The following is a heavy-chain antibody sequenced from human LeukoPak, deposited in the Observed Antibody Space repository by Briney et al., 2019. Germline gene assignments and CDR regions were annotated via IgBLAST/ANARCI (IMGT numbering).Heavy chain of an antibody. D-gene: IGHD3-22*01. CDR1: GYTFTGYY. J-gene: IGHJ5*02. CDR2: INPNSGGT. V-gene: IGHV1-2*02. Sequence: ASVKVSCKASGYTFTGYYMHWVRQAPGQGLEWMGWINPNSGGTNYAQKFQGRVTMTRDTSISTAYMELSRLRSDDTAVYYCARDSTTMIRTFDPWGQGTLVTVSS. CDR3: ARDSTTMIRTFDP.